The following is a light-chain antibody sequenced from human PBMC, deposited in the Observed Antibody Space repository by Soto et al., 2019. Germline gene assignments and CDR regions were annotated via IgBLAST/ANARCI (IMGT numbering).Light chain of an antibody. Sequence: QSVLTQSPSASASLGASVKLTCTLSSGHRTYAIAWHQQQPEKGPRYLMNLNSDGRHTKGDGIPDRFSGSSSGTERYLTISSLQSEDEADCYCQTWGTGLLVFGGGTKLTVL. CDR3: QTWGTGLLV. CDR1: SGHRTYA. V-gene: IGLV4-69*01. J-gene: IGLJ2*01. CDR2: LNSDGRH.